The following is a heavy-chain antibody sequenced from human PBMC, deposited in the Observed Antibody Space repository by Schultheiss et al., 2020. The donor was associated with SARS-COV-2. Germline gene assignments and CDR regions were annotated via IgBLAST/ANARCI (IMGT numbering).Heavy chain of an antibody. V-gene: IGHV3-15*01. Sequence: GGSLRLSCAASGFSFDDYAMHWVRQAPGKGLEWVGRIKSKTDGGTTDYDAPVKGRFTISRDDSKNTLYLQMNSLKTEDTAVYYCTSTYGDYDSGAFDIWGQGTMVTVSS. CDR3: TSTYGDYDSGAFDI. CDR2: IKSKTDGGTT. CDR1: GFSFDDYA. D-gene: IGHD4-17*01. J-gene: IGHJ3*02.